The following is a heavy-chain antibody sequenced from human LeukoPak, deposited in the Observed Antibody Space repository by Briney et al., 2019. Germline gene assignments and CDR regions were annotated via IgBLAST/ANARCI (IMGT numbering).Heavy chain of an antibody. D-gene: IGHD2-21*01. CDR2: ISPYNGNT. V-gene: IGHV1-18*01. J-gene: IGHJ3*02. Sequence: ASVKVSCKASGYAFSSTGLNWVRQAPGQGLEWMGWISPYNGNTKYAPKFQGRVTVTTETSSTTAYMDLRSLRSDDTAVYYCTRDHPTASRSDAFDIWGQGTMVTVSS. CDR3: TRDHPTASRSDAFDI. CDR1: GYAFSSTG.